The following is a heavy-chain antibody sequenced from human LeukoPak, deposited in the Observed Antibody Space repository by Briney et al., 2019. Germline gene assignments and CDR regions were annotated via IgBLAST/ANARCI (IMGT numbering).Heavy chain of an antibody. J-gene: IGHJ4*02. Sequence: GASVKVSCKASGYTFTGYAIHWVRRAPGQGLEWMGWINPEKRDTGYAHKFQGRVTMTSDTSTSTAYMELSSLRSDDTAVYYCAKKVRGPSHPLDFWGQGTLVTVSS. V-gene: IGHV1-2*02. D-gene: IGHD5-12*01. CDR1: GYTFTGYA. CDR2: INPEKRDT. CDR3: AKKVRGPSHPLDF.